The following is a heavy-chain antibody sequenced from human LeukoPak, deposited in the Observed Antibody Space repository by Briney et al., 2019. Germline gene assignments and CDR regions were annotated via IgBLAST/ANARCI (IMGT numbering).Heavy chain of an antibody. CDR1: GFTVSSNY. D-gene: IGHD6-6*01. J-gene: IGHJ4*02. CDR3: ARGRIAARPRFDY. V-gene: IGHV3-66*02. CDR2: IYSGGST. Sequence: PGGSLRLSCAASGFTVSSNYMSWVRQAPGKGLEWVPVIYSGGSTYYADSVKGRFTISRDNSKNTLYLQMNSLRAEDTAVYYCARGRIAARPRFDYWGQGTLVTVSS.